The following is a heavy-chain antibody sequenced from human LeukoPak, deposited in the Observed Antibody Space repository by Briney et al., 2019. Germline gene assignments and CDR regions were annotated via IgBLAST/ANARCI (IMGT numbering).Heavy chain of an antibody. D-gene: IGHD3-10*01. CDR2: IYYGGST. CDR3: ARVGTYGSGSYLSWLDY. CDR1: GGSISSYY. V-gene: IGHV4-59*01. Sequence: SETLSLTCTVSGGSISSYYWSWIRQPPGKGLEWIGYIYYGGSTNYNPSLKSRVTISVDTSKNQFSLKLSSVTAADTAVYYCARVGTYGSGSYLSWLDYWGQRTLVTVSS. J-gene: IGHJ4*02.